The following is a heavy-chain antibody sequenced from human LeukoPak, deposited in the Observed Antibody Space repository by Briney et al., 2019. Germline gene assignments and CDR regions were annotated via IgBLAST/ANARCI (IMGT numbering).Heavy chain of an antibody. V-gene: IGHV1-8*01. J-gene: IGHJ5*02. CDR2: MNPKSGNT. D-gene: IGHD2-15*01. Sequence: ASVKVSCKASGYTFTNYDINWVRQATGQGPEWMGWMNPKSGNTGYAQKFRGRVTMTRNTSISTAYMELSSLRSDDTAVYYCARDQDIVVVVAALRQREMGGFDPWGQGTLVTVSS. CDR1: GYTFTNYD. CDR3: ARDQDIVVVVAALRQREMGGFDP.